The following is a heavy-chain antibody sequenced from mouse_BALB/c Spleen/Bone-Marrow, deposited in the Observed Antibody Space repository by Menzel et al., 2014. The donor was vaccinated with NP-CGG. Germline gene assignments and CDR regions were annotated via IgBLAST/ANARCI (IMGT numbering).Heavy chain of an antibody. D-gene: IGHD2-3*01. J-gene: IGHJ2*02. CDR3: ARWLLLDY. CDR2: IYPGTGST. Sequence: LQESGSELVRPGASVKLSCKASGYTFTSYWMHWVKQRPGQGLEWIGNIYPGTGSTNYDEKFKSKATLTVDTSSXTAYMQLSSLTPEDSAVYYCARWLLLDYWGQGTSLTVSS. V-gene: IGHV1S22*01. CDR1: GYTFTSYW.